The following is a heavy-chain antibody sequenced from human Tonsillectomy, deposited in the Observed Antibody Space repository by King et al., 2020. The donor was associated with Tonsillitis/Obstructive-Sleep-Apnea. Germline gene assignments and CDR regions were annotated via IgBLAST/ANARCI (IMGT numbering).Heavy chain of an antibody. Sequence: VQLQQWGAGLLKPSETLSLTCAVYGGSFSDYYWSWIRQPPGKGLEWIGEINHRGSTNYNPSLKSRVTMSVDTSKNQFSLTLSSVTAADTAVYYCARMESDSYGSSYRDWFEPWGKGTLVTVAS. D-gene: IGHD3-16*01. CDR1: GGSFSDYY. V-gene: IGHV4-34*01. J-gene: IGHJ5*02. CDR3: ARMESDSYGSSYRDWFEP. CDR2: INHRGST.